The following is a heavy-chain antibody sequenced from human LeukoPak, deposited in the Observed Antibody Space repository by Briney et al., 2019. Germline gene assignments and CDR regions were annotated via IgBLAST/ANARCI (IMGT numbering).Heavy chain of an antibody. J-gene: IGHJ4*02. D-gene: IGHD5-24*01. CDR1: GGSINSSSYY. V-gene: IGHV4-39*01. CDR2: IFYSGYT. Sequence: SETLSLTCTVSGGSINSSSYYWGWIRQPPGKGLEWIGSIFYSGYTYDNPSLKSRVTISVDTSKNQFSLKLNSVTAADTAVYYCARHRSKWLQSSFDYWGQGTLVTVSS. CDR3: ARHRSKWLQSSFDY.